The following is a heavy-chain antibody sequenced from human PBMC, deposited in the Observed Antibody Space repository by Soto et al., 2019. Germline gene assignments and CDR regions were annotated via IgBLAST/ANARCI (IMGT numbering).Heavy chain of an antibody. V-gene: IGHV4-4*02. CDR2: IYHSEST. CDR1: GGSISSSNW. Sequence: QVHLQESGPGLVKPSGTLSLTCAVSGGSISSSNWWSWVRQPPGKGLEWIGKIYHSESTNFNPSLKSRVTMSMDKSKNQFSLKLVSVTAADTAIYYCAGGYDRSSPFEYWGQGTLVTVSS. D-gene: IGHD3-22*01. J-gene: IGHJ4*02. CDR3: AGGYDRSSPFEY.